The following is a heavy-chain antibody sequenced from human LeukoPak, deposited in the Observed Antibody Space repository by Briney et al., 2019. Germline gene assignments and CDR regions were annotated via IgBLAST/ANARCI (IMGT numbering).Heavy chain of an antibody. V-gene: IGHV3-21*01. CDR2: ISSSSSYI. CDR3: ARDPCSGGSCRRPEGDY. D-gene: IGHD2-15*01. CDR1: GFTFSSYN. Sequence: KSGGSLRLSCAASGFTFSSYNMNWVRQAPGKGLEWVSSISSSSSYIYYADSVKGRFTISRDNAKNSLYLQMNSLRAEDTAVYYCARDPCSGGSCRRPEGDYWGQGTLVTVSS. J-gene: IGHJ4*02.